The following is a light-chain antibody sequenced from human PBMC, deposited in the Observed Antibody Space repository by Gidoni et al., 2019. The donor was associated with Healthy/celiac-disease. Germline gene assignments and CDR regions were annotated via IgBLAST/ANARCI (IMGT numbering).Light chain of an antibody. Sequence: DIQMTPSPSALSASVGDRVTITCQATQDISNYLNWYQQKPGKAPTLLIYDASNLETGVPSRFSGSGSGTDFTFTISSLQPEDIATYYCQQYDNLPWTFGQGTKVEIK. J-gene: IGKJ1*01. CDR3: QQYDNLPWT. CDR1: QDISNY. V-gene: IGKV1-33*01. CDR2: DAS.